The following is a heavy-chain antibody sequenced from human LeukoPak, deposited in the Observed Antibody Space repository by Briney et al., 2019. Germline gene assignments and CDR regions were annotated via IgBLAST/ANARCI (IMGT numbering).Heavy chain of an antibody. J-gene: IGHJ4*02. V-gene: IGHV3-21*01. CDR3: ARTKVGATQYYFDY. CDR1: GFTFSSYS. D-gene: IGHD1-26*01. CDR2: ISSSSSYI. Sequence: PGGSLRLSCAASGFTFSSYSMNWVRQAPGKGLEWVSSISSSSSYIYYADSVKGRYTISRDNAKNSLYLQMNSLRAEDTAVYYCARTKVGATQYYFDYWGQGTLVTVSS.